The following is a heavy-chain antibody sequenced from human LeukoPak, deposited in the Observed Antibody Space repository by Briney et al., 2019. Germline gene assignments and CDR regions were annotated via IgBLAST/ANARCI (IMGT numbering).Heavy chain of an antibody. CDR1: GFTFSRYA. D-gene: IGHD7-27*01. J-gene: IGHJ4*02. Sequence: GGSLRLSCVASGFTFSRYAMSWVRQALGKGVEWVSAISGSGGSTYYADSVKGRFTISRDNSKNSLYLQMNSLRAEDTAVYYCAKARRLTVFDYWGQGTLVTVSS. CDR2: ISGSGGST. V-gene: IGHV3-23*01. CDR3: AKARRLTVFDY.